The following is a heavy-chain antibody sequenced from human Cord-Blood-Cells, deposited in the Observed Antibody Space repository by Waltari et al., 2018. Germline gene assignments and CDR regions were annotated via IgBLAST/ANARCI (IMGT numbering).Heavy chain of an antibody. J-gene: IGHJ4*02. D-gene: IGHD5-12*01. V-gene: IGHV1-2*02. CDR2: INPNSGGT. CDR1: GYTFTGYY. CDR3: ARGFVVATIND. Sequence: QVQLVQSGAEVKKPGASVKVSCKASGYTFTGYYMHWVRQAPGQGLEWMGWINPNSGGTNDAQKFQGRVTMTSDTSISTAYMELSRLRSDDTAVYYCARGFVVATINDWGQGTLVTVSS.